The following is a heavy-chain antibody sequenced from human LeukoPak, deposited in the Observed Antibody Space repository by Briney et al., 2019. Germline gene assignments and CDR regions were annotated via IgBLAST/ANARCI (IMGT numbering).Heavy chain of an antibody. J-gene: IGHJ6*03. CDR1: GFTFSNYA. CDR3: AKNPGVAVTPFYYYMDV. CDR2: ISGSGYNT. D-gene: IGHD4-17*01. V-gene: IGHV3-23*01. Sequence: GGSLRLSCAASGFTFSNYAMSWVRQAPGKGLEWVSGISGSGYNTYHADSVKGRFTISRDNSNNTLYLQISSLRAEDTAIYYCAKNPGVAVTPFYYYMDVWGKGTTVTVSS.